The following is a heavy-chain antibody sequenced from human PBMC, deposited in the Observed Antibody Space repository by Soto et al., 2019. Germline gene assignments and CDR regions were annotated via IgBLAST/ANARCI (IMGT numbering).Heavy chain of an antibody. D-gene: IGHD2-2*01. V-gene: IGHV3-23*01. Sequence: GGSLRLSCAASGFTFSSYAMSWVRQAPGKGLEWVSAISGSGGSTYYADSVKGRFTISRDNSKNTLYLQMNSLRAEDTAVYYCAKSRKDIVVVPAAMDYYYYGMDVWGQGTTVTVSS. CDR2: ISGSGGST. CDR1: GFTFSSYA. CDR3: AKSRKDIVVVPAAMDYYYYGMDV. J-gene: IGHJ6*02.